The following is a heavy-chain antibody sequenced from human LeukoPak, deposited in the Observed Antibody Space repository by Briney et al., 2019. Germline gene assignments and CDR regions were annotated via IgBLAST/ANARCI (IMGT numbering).Heavy chain of an antibody. CDR3: ARSLGYSSGG. J-gene: IGHJ4*02. Sequence: VWVSHISTDGTTTNYADSVKGRFTISRHNAKDTLYLQLNSLRAADTAIYYCARSLGYSSGGWGQGTLVTVSS. CDR2: ISTDGTTT. V-gene: IGHV3-74*01. D-gene: IGHD5-12*01.